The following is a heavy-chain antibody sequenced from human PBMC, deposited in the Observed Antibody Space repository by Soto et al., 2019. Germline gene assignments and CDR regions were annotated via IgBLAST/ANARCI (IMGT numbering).Heavy chain of an antibody. V-gene: IGHV4-4*02. Sequence: SETLSLTCAVSGGSISSSNWWSWVRQPPGKGLEWIGEIYHSGSTNYNPSLKSRVTISVDTSKSQFSLKLTSVTAADTAVYYCARGGYSYGSQYYFDYWGQGTLVTVSS. CDR2: IYHSGST. J-gene: IGHJ4*02. CDR3: ARGGYSYGSQYYFDY. CDR1: GGSISSSNW. D-gene: IGHD5-18*01.